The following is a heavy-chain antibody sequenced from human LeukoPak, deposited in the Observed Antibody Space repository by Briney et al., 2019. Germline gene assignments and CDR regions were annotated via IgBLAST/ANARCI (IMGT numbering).Heavy chain of an antibody. CDR3: AKLLYYYDSSQPY. V-gene: IGHV3-7*03. Sequence: GGSLRLSCAASGFTFSGRWMSWVRQAPGKGLEWVANIKPDGSEKNYVDSVKGRFTISRDNAKSSLYLQMNSLRVEDTAVYYCAKLLYYYDSSQPYWGQGTLVTVSS. CDR1: GFTFSGRW. J-gene: IGHJ4*02. CDR2: IKPDGSEK. D-gene: IGHD3-22*01.